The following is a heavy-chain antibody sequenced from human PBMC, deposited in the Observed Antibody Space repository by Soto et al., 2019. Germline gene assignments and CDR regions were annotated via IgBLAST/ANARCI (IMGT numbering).Heavy chain of an antibody. Sequence: GASVKVSCKASGYTFTSYGISWVRQAPGQGLEWMGWISAYNGNTNYAQKLQGRVTMNTDKSKSTAYMELRSLRSDDTAVYYCASETTVAGPYYFDYWGQGTLVTVSS. CDR1: GYTFTSYG. V-gene: IGHV1-18*01. J-gene: IGHJ4*02. D-gene: IGHD6-19*01. CDR3: ASETTVAGPYYFDY. CDR2: ISAYNGNT.